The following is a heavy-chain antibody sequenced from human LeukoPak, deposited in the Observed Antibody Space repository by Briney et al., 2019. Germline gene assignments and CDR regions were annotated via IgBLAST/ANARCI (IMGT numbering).Heavy chain of an antibody. Sequence: GGSLRLSCTASGFTFSSYWMSWVRQAPGKGLEWVANIKQGGVEKYYVDSVKGRFTISRDNAKNSLYLQMNSLRAEDTAVYYCVREKEMVRGGNYYYMDVWGKGTTVTVSS. CDR1: GFTFSSYW. V-gene: IGHV3-7*03. D-gene: IGHD3-10*01. CDR2: IKQGGVEK. J-gene: IGHJ6*03. CDR3: VREKEMVRGGNYYYMDV.